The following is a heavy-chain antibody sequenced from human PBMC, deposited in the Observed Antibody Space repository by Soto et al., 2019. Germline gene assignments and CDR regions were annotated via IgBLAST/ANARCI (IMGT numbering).Heavy chain of an antibody. V-gene: IGHV3-9*01. D-gene: IGHD6-6*01. CDR3: AKDIAPSFGIAARPGRAF. J-gene: IGHJ4*02. Sequence: GGSLRLSCAASGFTFDDYAMHWVRQAPGKGLEWVSGISWNSGSIGYADSVKGRFTISRDNAKNSLYLQMNSLRAEDTALYYCAKDIAPSFGIAARPGRAFWGQGTLVTVSS. CDR2: ISWNSGSI. CDR1: GFTFDDYA.